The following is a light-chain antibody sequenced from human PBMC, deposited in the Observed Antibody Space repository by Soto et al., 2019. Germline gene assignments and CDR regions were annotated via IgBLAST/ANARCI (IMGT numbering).Light chain of an antibody. J-gene: IGLJ2*01. CDR3: AAWDDSLKGLV. CDR1: SSNIGSNT. CDR2: TND. V-gene: IGLV1-44*01. Sequence: HSVLTQPPSASGTPGQRVTISCSGSSSNIGSNTVNWYQHLPGTAPELLIYTNDQRPSWVPDRFSGSKSGTSASLASSGLQSEDEADYYCAAWDDSLKGLVFGGGTKLTVL.